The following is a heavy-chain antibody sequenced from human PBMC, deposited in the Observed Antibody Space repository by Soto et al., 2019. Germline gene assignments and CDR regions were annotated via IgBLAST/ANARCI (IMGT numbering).Heavy chain of an antibody. CDR1: GFTFSTYA. Sequence: GESLKISCAASGFTFSTYAMSWVRQAPGKGLEWVSGISGSGGTYYADSVKGRFTISRDNSKSTLYLQMNSLRVEDTALYYCAKIPISSAWLDFDYWGQGTLVTVSS. V-gene: IGHV3-23*01. CDR3: AKIPISSAWLDFDY. D-gene: IGHD6-19*01. J-gene: IGHJ4*02. CDR2: ISGSGGT.